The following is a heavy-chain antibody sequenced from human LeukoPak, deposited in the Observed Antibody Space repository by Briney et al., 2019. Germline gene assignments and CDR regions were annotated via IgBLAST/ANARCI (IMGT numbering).Heavy chain of an antibody. D-gene: IGHD5-24*01. J-gene: IGHJ4*02. CDR3: ARALLVRNGYNNSPNYFDY. CDR1: GLTFNSNY. CDR2: IYSGGTT. Sequence: PGGSLRLSCAASGLTFNSNYMNRVRQAPGKGLQWVSVIYSGGTTYYADSVKGRFTISRDNSKNTLYLQMNSLRAEDTAVYYCARALLVRNGYNNSPNYFDYWGQGTLVTVSS. V-gene: IGHV3-53*01.